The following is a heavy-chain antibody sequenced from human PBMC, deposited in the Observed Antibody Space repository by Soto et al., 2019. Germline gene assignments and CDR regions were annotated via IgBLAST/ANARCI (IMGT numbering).Heavy chain of an antibody. CDR3: ASLGVGDWANYYYYYGMDV. Sequence: EVQLLESGGGFVQPGGSLRLSCAATGFTFSVYAMTWVRQAPGKGLEWVSAVTANGDSTYSADSVKGRFTISRDNSKNTLFLQMNSLRAEDTAVYYCASLGVGDWANYYYYYGMDVWGQGTTVTVSS. D-gene: IGHD2-21*02. CDR2: VTANGDST. J-gene: IGHJ6*02. V-gene: IGHV3-23*01. CDR1: GFTFSVYA.